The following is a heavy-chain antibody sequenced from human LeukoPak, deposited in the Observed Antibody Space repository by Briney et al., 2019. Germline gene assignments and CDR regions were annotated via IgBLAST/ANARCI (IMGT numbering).Heavy chain of an antibody. CDR1: GFTFSSYW. CDR3: ARETPCGGDCYHFDY. D-gene: IGHD2-21*02. J-gene: IGHJ4*02. CDR2: IKQDGSEK. V-gene: IGHV3-7*01. Sequence: GGSLRLSCAASGFTFSSYWMSWVRQAPGKGPEWVANIKQDGSEKYYVDSVKGRFTISRDNAKNSLYLQMNSLRAEDTAVYYCARETPCGGDCYHFDYWGQGTLVTVSS.